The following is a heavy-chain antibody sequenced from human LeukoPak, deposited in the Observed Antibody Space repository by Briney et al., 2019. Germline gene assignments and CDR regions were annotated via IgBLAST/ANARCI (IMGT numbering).Heavy chain of an antibody. CDR3: ARASSIAARATQFDP. CDR2: IYYSGST. CDR1: GGSISSGGYY. D-gene: IGHD6-6*01. J-gene: IGHJ5*02. Sequence: SETLSLTCIVSGGSISSGGYYWSWIRQHPRKGLEWIAYIYYSGSTYYNPSLKSRVTISVDTSKNQFSLKLSSVTAADTAVYYWARASSIAARATQFDPWGQGTLVTVSS. V-gene: IGHV4-31*03.